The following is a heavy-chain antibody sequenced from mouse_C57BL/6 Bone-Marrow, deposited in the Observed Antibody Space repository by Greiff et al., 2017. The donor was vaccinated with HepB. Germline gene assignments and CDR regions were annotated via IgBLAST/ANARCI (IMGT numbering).Heavy chain of an antibody. J-gene: IGHJ3*01. V-gene: IGHV1-69*01. CDR1: GYTFTSYW. D-gene: IGHD2-12*01. CDR2: IDPSDSYT. Sequence: QVQLQQPGAELVMPGASVKLSCKASGYTFTSYWMHWVKQRPGQGLEWIGEIDPSDSYTNYNQKFKGKSTLTVDKSSSTAYMQLSRLTSEDSAVYYCARSYGYYAWFAYWGQGTLVTVSA. CDR3: ARSYGYYAWFAY.